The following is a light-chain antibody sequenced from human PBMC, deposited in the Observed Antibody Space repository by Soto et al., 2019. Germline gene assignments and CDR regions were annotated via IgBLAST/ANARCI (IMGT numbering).Light chain of an antibody. V-gene: IGKV1-5*01. Sequence: IQMTQSPSTLPASVGCTLTISCRASQNIDRWVAWYQQKSGKAPKIFIYHASSLETGVPSRFSGSASGTEFTLTISSVKPDDFASYYCQHYNSYGTFGQGTKVDIK. CDR1: QNIDRW. J-gene: IGKJ1*01. CDR2: HAS. CDR3: QHYNSYGT.